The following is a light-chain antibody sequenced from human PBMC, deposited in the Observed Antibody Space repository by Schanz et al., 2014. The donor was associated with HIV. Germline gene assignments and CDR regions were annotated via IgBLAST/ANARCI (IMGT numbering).Light chain of an antibody. V-gene: IGLV2-14*03. CDR2: DVR. CDR3: SSYTTNRTMA. CDR1: SSDLGGSDY. J-gene: IGLJ2*01. Sequence: QSALTQPASVSGSPGQSITISCSGTSSDLGGSDYVSWYQQHPGRAPKVLIYDVRDRPSGVSNRFSGSKSGNTASLTISGLQADDEGDYYCSSYTTNRTMAFGGGTKLTVL.